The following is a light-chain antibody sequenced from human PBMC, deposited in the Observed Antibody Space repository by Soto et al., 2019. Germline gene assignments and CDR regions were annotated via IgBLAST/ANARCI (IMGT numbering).Light chain of an antibody. CDR2: EAS. CDR1: QSVGNN. Sequence: EIVLTQSPATLSLSPGERATLSCRASQSVGNNLAWYQQKPGQAPGLLIYEASTRATGIPARFSGSGSGTDFTLTISRLEPEDFAVYYCQQYGNSPITFGQGTRLEIK. V-gene: IGKV3-20*01. CDR3: QQYGNSPIT. J-gene: IGKJ5*01.